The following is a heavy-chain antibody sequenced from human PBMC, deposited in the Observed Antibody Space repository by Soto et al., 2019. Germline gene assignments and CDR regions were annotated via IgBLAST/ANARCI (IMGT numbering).Heavy chain of an antibody. CDR2: ISYDGSNK. V-gene: IGHV3-30-3*01. CDR1: GFTFSSYA. Sequence: QVQLVESGGGVVQPGRSLRLSCAASGFTFSSYAMHWVRQAPGKGLEWVAVISYDGSNKYYADSVKGRLTISRDNSKNTLYLQMNSLTAEDTAVYYCARVINYYDSSGSISSYYFDYWGQGTLVTVSS. CDR3: ARVINYYDSSGSISSYYFDY. J-gene: IGHJ4*02. D-gene: IGHD3-22*01.